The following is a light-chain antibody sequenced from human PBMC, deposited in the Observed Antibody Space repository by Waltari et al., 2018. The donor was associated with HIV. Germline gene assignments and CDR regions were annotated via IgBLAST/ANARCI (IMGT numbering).Light chain of an antibody. CDR3: SSYTISTAVV. J-gene: IGLJ2*01. Sequence: QSALTQPPSVSGPPGQPLPIPCTGTSSYVAGSNHLPWYPQHPGHAPKLMIYDVTKRPSGVSDRFSGSKAGNTASLTISGLQAEDESDYYCSSYTISTAVVFGGGTKLTVL. V-gene: IGLV2-14*03. CDR2: DVT. CDR1: SSYVAGSNH.